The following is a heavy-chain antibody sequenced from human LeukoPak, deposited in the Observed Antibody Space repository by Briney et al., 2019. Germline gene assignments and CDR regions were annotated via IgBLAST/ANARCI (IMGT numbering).Heavy chain of an antibody. CDR1: GYTLTELS. CDR2: ITTYNGDT. V-gene: IGHV1-18*01. J-gene: IGHJ4*02. Sequence: ASVKVSCKVSGYTLTELSMHWVRQAPGQGLEWMGWITTYNGDTDYAQKLQGRVTMTADTSTSTAYMELRSLRSDDTAVYYCAIVLPYFGYWGQGTLLTVSS. CDR3: AIVLPYFGY. D-gene: IGHD3-10*01.